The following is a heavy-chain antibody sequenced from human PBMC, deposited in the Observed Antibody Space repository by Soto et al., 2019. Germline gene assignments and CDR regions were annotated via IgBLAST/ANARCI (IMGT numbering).Heavy chain of an antibody. CDR1: GFTFSDFG. CDR2: ISHDGSKR. V-gene: IGHV3-30*18. J-gene: IGHJ4*01. CDR3: AKTATYVDGYDNTGYSSEDY. Sequence: QVQLVESGGGVVLPGRSVRLSCEVSGFTFSDFGLDWVRQAPGKGLEWVAIISHDGSKRFYADSVKGRFTISRDNSKNTLYLKMSSLRPEDTALYYCAKTATYVDGYDNTGYSSEDYWGHGTLVTVSS. D-gene: IGHD3-22*01.